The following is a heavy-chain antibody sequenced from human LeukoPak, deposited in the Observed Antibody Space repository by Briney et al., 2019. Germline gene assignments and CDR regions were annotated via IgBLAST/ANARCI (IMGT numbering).Heavy chain of an antibody. CDR1: GFTFSSYS. J-gene: IGHJ3*02. V-gene: IGHV3-21*01. CDR3: ARNLRQYYDILTGFTGAFDI. D-gene: IGHD3-9*01. CDR2: ISSSSSYI. Sequence: GGSLRLSCAASGFTFSSYSMNWVRQAPGKGLEWVSSISSSSSYIYYADSVKGRFTISRDNAKNSLYLQMNSLRAEDTAVCYCARNLRQYYDILTGFTGAFDIWGQGTMVTVSS.